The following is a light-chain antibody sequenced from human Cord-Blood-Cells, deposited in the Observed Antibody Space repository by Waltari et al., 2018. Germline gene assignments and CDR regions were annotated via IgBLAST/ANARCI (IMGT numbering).Light chain of an antibody. J-gene: IGKJ1*01. CDR3: QQYNNWPRT. CDR1: QSVSSN. CDR2: GAA. V-gene: IGKV3-15*01. Sequence: EIVMTQPPAPLSVSPGATAPLSCRASQSVSSNLAWYQQKPGQAPRLLIYGAATRATGIPARFSGSGSGTEFTLTISSLQSEDFAVYYCQQYNNWPRTFGQGTKVEIK.